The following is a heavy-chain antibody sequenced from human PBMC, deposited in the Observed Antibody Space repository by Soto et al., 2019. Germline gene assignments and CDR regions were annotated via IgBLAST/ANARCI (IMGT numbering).Heavy chain of an antibody. J-gene: IGHJ4*02. Sequence: QLQLQESGSGLVKPSQTLSLTCAVSGGSISSGGYSWSWIRQPPGKGLEWIGYIYHSGSTYYNPSPNTRVTISVDRSKTQFSLKLSSVTAADTAVYYSASAGGLGAVAADYWGQGTLVTVSS. V-gene: IGHV4-30-2*01. CDR3: ASAGGLGAVAADY. D-gene: IGHD6-19*01. CDR2: IYHSGST. CDR1: GGSISSGGYS.